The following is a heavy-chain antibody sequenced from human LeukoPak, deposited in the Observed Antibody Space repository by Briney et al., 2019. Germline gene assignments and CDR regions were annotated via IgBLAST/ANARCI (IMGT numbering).Heavy chain of an antibody. CDR3: ARDSAGRDAFDI. D-gene: IGHD1-1*01. V-gene: IGHV3-33*01. J-gene: IGHJ3*02. Sequence: PGRSLRLPCAASGFTFSSYGMHWVRQAPGKGLEWVAVIWYDGSNKYYADSVKGRFTISRDNSKNTLYLQMNSLRAEDTAVYYCARDSAGRDAFDIWGQGTMVTVSS. CDR2: IWYDGSNK. CDR1: GFTFSSYG.